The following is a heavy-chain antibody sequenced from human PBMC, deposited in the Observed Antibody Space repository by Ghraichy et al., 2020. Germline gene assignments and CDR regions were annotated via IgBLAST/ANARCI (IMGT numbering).Heavy chain of an antibody. CDR2: IYYSGST. V-gene: IGHV4-39*01. D-gene: IGHD5-18*01. CDR3: ARNAPDTAMVPHFPQPHEYYYYGMDV. Sequence: GSLSLTCTVSGGSISSSSYYWGWIRQPPGKGLEWIGSIYYSGSTYYNPSLKSRVTISVDTSKNQFSLKLSSVTAADTAVYYCARNAPDTAMVPHFPQPHEYYYYGMDVWGQGTTVTVSS. J-gene: IGHJ6*02. CDR1: GGSISSSSYY.